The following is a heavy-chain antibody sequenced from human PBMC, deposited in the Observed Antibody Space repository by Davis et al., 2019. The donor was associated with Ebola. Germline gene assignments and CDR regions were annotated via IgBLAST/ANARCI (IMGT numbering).Heavy chain of an antibody. Sequence: PSETLSLTCDVLGDSMSPYYWNWIRQSPGKGLEYIGYVYYTGNTNYNPSLRGRVSISVDRSRSQFSLKLPSVTAADTAVYYCARMRCSLESCYKLYFDFWGQGALVTVSS. J-gene: IGHJ4*02. D-gene: IGHD3-10*01. CDR3: ARMRCSLESCYKLYFDF. CDR1: GDSMSPYY. CDR2: VYYTGNT. V-gene: IGHV4-59*01.